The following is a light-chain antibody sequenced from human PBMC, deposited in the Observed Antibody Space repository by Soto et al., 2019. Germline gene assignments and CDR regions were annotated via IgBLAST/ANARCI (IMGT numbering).Light chain of an antibody. CDR3: QQYGRSPET. V-gene: IGKV3-20*01. J-gene: IGKJ3*01. Sequence: EIVLTQSPGTLSLSPGERATLSCRASQSVSSNYVAWYQQKPGQAPRLLIYGASSRATGIPDRFSGSGSGTDFTLTITRLEPEDFAVYICQQYGRSPETFGPGTKVDIK. CDR2: GAS. CDR1: QSVSSNY.